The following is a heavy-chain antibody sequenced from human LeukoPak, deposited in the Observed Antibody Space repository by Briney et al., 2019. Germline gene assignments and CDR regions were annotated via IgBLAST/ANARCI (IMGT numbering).Heavy chain of an antibody. CDR1: GYTFSGYY. CDR2: INPDGGNT. Sequence: ASVKVSCKASGYTFSGYYIHWVRQAPGQVLEWMGLINPDGGNTNYAQNFQGRVTLTRDTSTSTVYMELSSLRSEDTAIYYCARIRDGYNDAYDIWGQGTVVTVPS. CDR3: ARIRDGYNDAYDI. V-gene: IGHV1-46*01. D-gene: IGHD5-24*01. J-gene: IGHJ3*02.